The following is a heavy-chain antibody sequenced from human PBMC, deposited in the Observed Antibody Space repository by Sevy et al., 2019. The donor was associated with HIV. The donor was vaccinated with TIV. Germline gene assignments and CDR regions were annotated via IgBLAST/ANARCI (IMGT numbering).Heavy chain of an antibody. D-gene: IGHD6-19*01. V-gene: IGHV3-23*01. CDR2: TSGSAAVT. Sequence: GGSLRLSCAASGFAFSTYAMSWVRQAPGKGLEWVSATSGSAAVTFSADSVKGRFTISRDNSKNMLYLQMNNLRAEDTAIYYCAKARYGSGWYVLDYWGQGTLVTVSS. CDR3: AKARYGSGWYVLDY. CDR1: GFAFSTYA. J-gene: IGHJ4*02.